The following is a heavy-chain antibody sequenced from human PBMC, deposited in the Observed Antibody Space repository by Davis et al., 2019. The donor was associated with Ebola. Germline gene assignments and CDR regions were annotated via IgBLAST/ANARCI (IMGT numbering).Heavy chain of an antibody. CDR3: ARYLSITDSSSWPFRTINWFDP. V-gene: IGHV4-34*01. D-gene: IGHD6-13*01. CDR1: GGSFSGYY. J-gene: IGHJ5*02. Sequence: PSETLSLTCAVYGGSFSGYYWSWIRQPPGKGLEWIGEINHSGSTNYNPSLKSRVTISVDTSKNQFSLKLSSVTAADTAVYYCARYLSITDSSSWPFRTINWFDPWGQGTLVTVSS. CDR2: INHSGST.